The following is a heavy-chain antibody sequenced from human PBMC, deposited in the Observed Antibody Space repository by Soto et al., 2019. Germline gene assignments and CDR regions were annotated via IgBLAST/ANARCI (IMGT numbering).Heavy chain of an antibody. CDR3: AKDGSHNFDY. Sequence: QVQLVESGGGVVQPGRSLRLSCSASGFTFSHYAMHWVRQAPGKGLDGVALMSYDGRNEYYADSVKGRFTISRDNSKYTRYMPVNSLRAEDTAVYYCAKDGSHNFDYWGQGTLVTVSS. V-gene: IGHV3-30*18. CDR2: MSYDGRNE. J-gene: IGHJ4*02. D-gene: IGHD1-26*01. CDR1: GFTFSHYA.